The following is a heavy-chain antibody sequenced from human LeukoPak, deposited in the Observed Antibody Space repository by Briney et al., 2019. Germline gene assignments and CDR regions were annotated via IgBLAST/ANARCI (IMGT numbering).Heavy chain of an antibody. J-gene: IGHJ4*02. V-gene: IGHV3-23*01. Sequence: GGSLRLSCAASGFSFNSYAMSWVRQAPGKGLEWVSAINNDGDSTYSADSVKGRFTVSRDNSKNTLYLQMNSLRAEDAAVYYCARPFPAADDYWGQGALVTVSS. D-gene: IGHD6-13*01. CDR1: GFSFNSYA. CDR3: ARPFPAADDY. CDR2: INNDGDST.